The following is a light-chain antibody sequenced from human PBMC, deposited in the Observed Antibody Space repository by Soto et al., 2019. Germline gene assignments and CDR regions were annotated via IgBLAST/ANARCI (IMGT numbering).Light chain of an antibody. CDR2: GAS. CDR1: QSVSSN. CDR3: QVYNRWSPMYT. V-gene: IGKV3-15*01. J-gene: IGKJ2*01. Sequence: EIVMTQSPATLSVSPGERTTLSCRASQSVSSNLAWYQQKPGQAPRLLIYGASTRATSIPATFSGRGSGTEFSLTISSLPSEDFACYYCQVYNRWSPMYTFGQGTKLEIK.